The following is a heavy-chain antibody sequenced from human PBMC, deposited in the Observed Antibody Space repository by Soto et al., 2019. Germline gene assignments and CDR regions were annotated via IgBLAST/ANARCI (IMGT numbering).Heavy chain of an antibody. J-gene: IGHJ6*03. V-gene: IGHV3-9*01. CDR1: GFTFDYYA. CDR2: ISWNSGSI. D-gene: IGHD6-13*01. Sequence: GGSLRLSCAASGFTFDYYAMHWVRQAPGKGLEWVSGISWNSGSIGYADSVKGRFTISRDNAKNSLYLQMNSLRAEDTALYYCAKSIYSSNPLLGYYYMDVWGKGTTVTVSS. CDR3: AKSIYSSNPLLGYYYMDV.